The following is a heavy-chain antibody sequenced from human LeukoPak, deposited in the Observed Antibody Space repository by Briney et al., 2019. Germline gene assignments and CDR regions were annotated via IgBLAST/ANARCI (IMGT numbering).Heavy chain of an antibody. CDR1: GYTFTSYV. CDR3: ARDRGRYSCYEPENFSTPSDY. CDR2: ISAYNGNT. V-gene: IGHV1-18*01. J-gene: IGHJ4*02. D-gene: IGHD5-12*01. Sequence: ASVKVSCKASGYTFTSYVISWVRQAPGQRLEWMGWISAYNGNTSYAQKLQVKVSMTTATSKSTGSVELGSLRSDDTAVYYCARDRGRYSCYEPENFSTPSDYWGQGTLVTVSS.